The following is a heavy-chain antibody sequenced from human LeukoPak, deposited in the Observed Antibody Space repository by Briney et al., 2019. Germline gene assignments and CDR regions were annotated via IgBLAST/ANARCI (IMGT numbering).Heavy chain of an antibody. CDR3: ARSLTMVRGVIILGY. D-gene: IGHD3-10*01. Sequence: PSETLSLTCTVSGGSISSYYWSWIRQPPGKGREWIGYIYYIGSTNYNPSLKSRVTLSVNTSKNQFSLKLSSVTAADTAVYYCARSLTMVRGVIILGYWGQGTLVTVSS. V-gene: IGHV4-59*08. J-gene: IGHJ4*02. CDR2: IYYIGST. CDR1: GGSISSYY.